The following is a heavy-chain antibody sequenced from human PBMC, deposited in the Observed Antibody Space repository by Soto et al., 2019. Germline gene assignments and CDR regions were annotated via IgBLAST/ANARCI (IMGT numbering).Heavy chain of an antibody. D-gene: IGHD2-15*01. V-gene: IGHV1-3*01. CDR3: ARGCRSGDADWFGP. J-gene: IGHJ5*02. Sequence: QVQLVQSGAEVKKPGASVKVSCKASGYTFTSYAMHWVRQAPGQRLEWMGWINAGNGNTKYSQKFQGRVTITRDTSASTAYMAVRGRRSEDTAVYYCARGCRSGDADWFGPWGQGTLVTGSS. CDR1: GYTFTSYA. CDR2: INAGNGNT.